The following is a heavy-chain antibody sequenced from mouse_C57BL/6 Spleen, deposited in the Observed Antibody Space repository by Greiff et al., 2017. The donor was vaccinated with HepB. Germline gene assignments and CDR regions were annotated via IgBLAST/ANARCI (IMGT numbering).Heavy chain of an antibody. J-gene: IGHJ2*01. D-gene: IGHD2-4*01. CDR2: INPSSGYT. Sequence: VQLQQSGAELAKPGASVKLSCKASGYTFTSYWMHWVKQRPGQGLEWIGYINPSSGYTKYNQKFKDKATLTADKSSSTAYMQLSSLTYEDSAVYYCARNYYDYDVGGCYFDYWGQGTTLTVSS. CDR3: ARNYYDYDVGGCYFDY. CDR1: GYTFTSYW. V-gene: IGHV1-7*01.